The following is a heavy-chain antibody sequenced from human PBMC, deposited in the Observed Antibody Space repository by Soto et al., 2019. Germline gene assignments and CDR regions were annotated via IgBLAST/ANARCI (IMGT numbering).Heavy chain of an antibody. V-gene: IGHV2-26*01. Sequence: QVTLKESGPVLVKPTETLTLTCTVSGFSLSNARMGVSWIRQPPGKALEWLAHIFSNDEKSYSTSLKSRLTISKDTSKSQVVLTMTNMDPLDTATYYCARIYDSSGYLRVPYYFDYWGQGTLVTVSS. CDR1: GFSLSNARMG. CDR2: IFSNDEK. D-gene: IGHD3-22*01. J-gene: IGHJ4*02. CDR3: ARIYDSSGYLRVPYYFDY.